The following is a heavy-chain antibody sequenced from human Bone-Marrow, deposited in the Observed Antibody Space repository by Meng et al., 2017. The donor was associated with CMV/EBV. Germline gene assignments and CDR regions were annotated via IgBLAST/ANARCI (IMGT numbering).Heavy chain of an antibody. Sequence: ASVKVSCKASGYTFTGYYMHWVRQAPGQGLEWMGWINPNSGGTNYAQKFQGRVTMTRGTSISTAYMELSRLRSDDTAVYYCASGVLMAGGINWFDPWGQGTLVTVSS. CDR2: INPNSGGT. CDR3: ASGVLMAGGINWFDP. V-gene: IGHV1-2*02. D-gene: IGHD2-8*01. J-gene: IGHJ5*02. CDR1: GYTFTGYY.